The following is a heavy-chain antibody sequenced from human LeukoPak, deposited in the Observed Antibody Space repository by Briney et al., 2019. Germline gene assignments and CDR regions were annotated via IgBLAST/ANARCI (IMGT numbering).Heavy chain of an antibody. CDR2: ISYSGST. J-gene: IGHJ4*02. CDR3: ARHGHSHCYDY. D-gene: IGHD5-18*01. CDR1: GGSISSSSSDYY. V-gene: IGHV4-39*01. Sequence: SETLSLTCTVSGGSISSSSSDYYWGWVRQPPGKGLEWIGSISYSGSTYYNPSLKSRVTISADTSNNQFSLKLTSVTAADTAVYYCARHGHSHCYDYWGQGTLVTVSS.